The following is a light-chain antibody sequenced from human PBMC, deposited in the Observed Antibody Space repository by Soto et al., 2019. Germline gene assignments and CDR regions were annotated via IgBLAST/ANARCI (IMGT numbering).Light chain of an antibody. CDR1: QSVSTN. CDR3: QQYDKWPRT. CDR2: FAS. Sequence: VSTQSPATLSVSPGERAALSCRASQSVSTNLAWYPQKPGQPPRLLIYFASTRATAVPARFTAGGSGTEFTLTISSLQSDDLAVYYCQQYDKWPRTFGQGTKV. J-gene: IGKJ1*01. V-gene: IGKV3-15*01.